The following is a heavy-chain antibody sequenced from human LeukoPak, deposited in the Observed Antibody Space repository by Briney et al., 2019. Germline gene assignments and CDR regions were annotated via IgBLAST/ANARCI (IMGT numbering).Heavy chain of an antibody. CDR2: FKSKTDGGTT. CDR3: TKDIGYFDY. V-gene: IGHV3-15*01. J-gene: IGHJ4*02. Sequence: GGSLRLSCAASGFTFSKAWMSWVRQAPGEGLEWVGRFKSKTDGGTTDYAAPVKGRFIVSRDDSKNTLYLQMNSLRTEDTAVYFCTKDIGYFDYWGQGTLVTVPS. CDR1: GFTFSKAW.